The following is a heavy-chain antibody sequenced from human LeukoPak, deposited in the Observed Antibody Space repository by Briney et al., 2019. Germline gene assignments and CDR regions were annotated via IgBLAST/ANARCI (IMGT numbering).Heavy chain of an antibody. CDR3: ARGAEYSSGWYYY. CDR2: IYYSGST. CDR1: GGSISNYY. Sequence: PSETLSLTCTVSGGSISNYYWSWIRQPPGKGLEWIGHIYYSGSTNYNPSLKSRVTISVDTSKNQFSLKVSSVTAADTAVYYCARGAEYSSGWYYYWGQGTLVTVSS. J-gene: IGHJ4*02. V-gene: IGHV4-59*01. D-gene: IGHD6-19*01.